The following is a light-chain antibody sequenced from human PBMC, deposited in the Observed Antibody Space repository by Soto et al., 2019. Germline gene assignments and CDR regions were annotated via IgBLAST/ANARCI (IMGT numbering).Light chain of an antibody. CDR2: GAS. Sequence: ENVMTQSPGTLSLSPGERATLSCRASQSVSTNYVAWYQQKPGQAPRLLIYGASSRASGIPDRFRGSGSGTDFTLTISRLEPEDFAVYYCQQYANSHGTFGQGTRLEIK. CDR3: QQYANSHGT. V-gene: IGKV3-20*01. CDR1: QSVSTNY. J-gene: IGKJ5*01.